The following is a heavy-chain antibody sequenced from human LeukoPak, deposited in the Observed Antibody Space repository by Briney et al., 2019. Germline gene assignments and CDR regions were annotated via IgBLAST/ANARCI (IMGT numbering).Heavy chain of an antibody. Sequence: SVKVSCKASGGTFSSYATSRVRQAPGQGLEWMGGTIPIFGTANYAQKFQGRVTITAEKSMSTAYMEVSGLRAEDTAGDYCSSKDAPYYYYMDGSGKRTT. CDR2: TIPIFGTA. CDR1: GGTFSSYA. J-gene: IGHJ6*03. CDR3: SSKDAPYYYYMDG. V-gene: IGHV1-69*06.